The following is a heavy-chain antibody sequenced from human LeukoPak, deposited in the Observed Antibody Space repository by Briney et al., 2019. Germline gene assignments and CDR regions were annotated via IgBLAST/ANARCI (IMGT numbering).Heavy chain of an antibody. V-gene: IGHV4-39*07. CDR1: GGSISSSSYY. J-gene: IGHJ4*02. D-gene: IGHD3-22*01. CDR2: IYYSGST. CDR3: AREGFYYDSSGPFDY. Sequence: SETLSLTCTVSGGSISSSSYYWGWIRQPPGKGLEWIGSIYYSGSTYYNPSLKSRVTISVDTSKNQFSLKLSSVTAADTAVYYCAREGFYYDSSGPFDYWGQGTLVTVSS.